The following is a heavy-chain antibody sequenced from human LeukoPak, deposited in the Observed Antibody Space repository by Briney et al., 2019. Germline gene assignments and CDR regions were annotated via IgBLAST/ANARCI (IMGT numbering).Heavy chain of an antibody. D-gene: IGHD4-23*01. Sequence: ASVKVSCKASGYTFTGYYMYWVRQAPGQGLEWMGWINPNSGGTNYAQKFQGRVTMTRDTSISTAYMELTRLTSDDTAVYYCERGAGGNYISPIDYWGQGTLVTVSS. J-gene: IGHJ4*02. V-gene: IGHV1-2*02. CDR1: GYTFTGYY. CDR3: ERGAGGNYISPIDY. CDR2: INPNSGGT.